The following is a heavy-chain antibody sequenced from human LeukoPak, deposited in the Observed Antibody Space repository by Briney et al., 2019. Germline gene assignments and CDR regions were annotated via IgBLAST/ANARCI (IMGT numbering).Heavy chain of an antibody. V-gene: IGHV1-69*05. J-gene: IGHJ3*02. D-gene: IGHD3-22*01. CDR1: GGTFSSYA. CDR2: IIPIFGTA. CDR3: ARVVMRYDSSGYGAFDI. Sequence: SVKVSCKASGGTFSSYAISWVRQAPGQGLEWMGGIIPIFGTANYPQKFQGRVTITTDESTSTAYMELSSLRSEDTAVYYCARVVMRYDSSGYGAFDIWGQGTMVTVSS.